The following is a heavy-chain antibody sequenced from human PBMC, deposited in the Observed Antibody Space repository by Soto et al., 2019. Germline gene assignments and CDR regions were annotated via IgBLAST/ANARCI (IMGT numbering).Heavy chain of an antibody. D-gene: IGHD3-3*01. CDR3: ARVTDFWSHYYTAGNNWFDP. CDR1: GYTFTGHF. CDR2: INPDNGGT. J-gene: IGHJ5*02. V-gene: IGHV1-2*02. Sequence: ASVKVSCKASGYTFTGHFTHWVRQAPGQGLEWMGWINPDNGGTNFSQTFQGRVTMTRDTSISTAYMELGGLRSDDTAFYFCARVTDFWSHYYTAGNNWFDPWGQGTLVTVSS.